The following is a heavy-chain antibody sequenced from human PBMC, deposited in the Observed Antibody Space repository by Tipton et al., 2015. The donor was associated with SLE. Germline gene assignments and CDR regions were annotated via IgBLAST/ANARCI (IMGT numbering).Heavy chain of an antibody. CDR2: IYCSGST. J-gene: IGHJ4*02. CDR1: GGSISSHY. D-gene: IGHD2-8*02. V-gene: IGHV4-59*11. Sequence: TLSLTCAVSGGSISSHYWSWIRQPPGKGLEWIGYIYCSGSTNDKPSFKSRVTISVVTSKDQFSLKLRSVTAADTAVYYCAGDVADSDSTGIPGDFWGQGTLVTVSS. CDR3: AGDVADSDSTGIPGDF.